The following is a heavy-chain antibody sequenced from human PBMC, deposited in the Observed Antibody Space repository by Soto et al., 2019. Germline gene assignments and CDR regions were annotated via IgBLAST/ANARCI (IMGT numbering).Heavy chain of an antibody. CDR3: AKDRAHYDSSGLD. Sequence: ASETLSLTCAVYGGSFSGYYWSWIRQPPGKGLEWIGEINHSGSTNYNPSLKSRVTISVDTSKNQFSLKLSSVTAADTAVYYCAKDRAHYDSSGLDWGQGTLVTVSS. D-gene: IGHD3-22*01. V-gene: IGHV4-34*01. J-gene: IGHJ4*02. CDR1: GGSFSGYY. CDR2: INHSGST.